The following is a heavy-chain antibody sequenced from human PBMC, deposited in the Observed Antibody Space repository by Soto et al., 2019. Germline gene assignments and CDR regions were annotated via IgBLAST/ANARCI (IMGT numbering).Heavy chain of an antibody. CDR2: LSGTGDST. V-gene: IGHV3-23*01. D-gene: IGHD3-10*01. CDR1: GFTFTSFA. Sequence: GGSLRLSCAASGFTFTSFAMSWVRQAPGKGLEWVSALSGTGDSTDYANSVKGRFTISRDDSKTTLYLQMSSLTAEDTAIYFCARDSGNYGSGSFHHWGQGALVTVS. J-gene: IGHJ4*02. CDR3: ARDSGNYGSGSFHH.